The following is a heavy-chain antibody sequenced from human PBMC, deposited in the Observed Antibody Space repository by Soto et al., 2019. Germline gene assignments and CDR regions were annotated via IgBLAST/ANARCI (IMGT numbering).Heavy chain of an antibody. CDR1: GFTFNIYA. CDR3: AKDRGPRPDAFDI. V-gene: IGHV3-23*01. Sequence: GGSLRLSCAASGFTFNIYAMNWVRQAPGRGLEWVSGISGSGGVKYYGDSVKGRFAVSRDNSKNTLYLQMNSLRAEDTAIYYCAKDRGPRPDAFDIWGQGTLVTVSS. D-gene: IGHD3-10*01. J-gene: IGHJ3*02. CDR2: ISGSGGVK.